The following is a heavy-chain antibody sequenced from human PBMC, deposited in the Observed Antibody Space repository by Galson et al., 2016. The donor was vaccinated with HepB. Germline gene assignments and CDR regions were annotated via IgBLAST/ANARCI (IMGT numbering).Heavy chain of an antibody. V-gene: IGHV3-74*01. CDR2: INVGGDST. J-gene: IGHJ4*02. CDR3: ARDRRPVRGVITLVDY. Sequence: SLRLSCAASGFNFNVYWMHWVRQAPGKGLLWVSRINVGGDSTYYADSVKGRFTISRDNSKNTLYLQMNSLRAEDTAVYYCARDRRPVRGVITLVDYWGQGTLVTVSS. D-gene: IGHD3-10*01. CDR1: GFNFNVYW.